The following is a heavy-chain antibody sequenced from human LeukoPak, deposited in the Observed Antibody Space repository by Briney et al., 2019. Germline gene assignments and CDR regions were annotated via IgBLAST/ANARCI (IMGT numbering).Heavy chain of an antibody. J-gene: IGHJ3*02. CDR1: GFTLRNYA. CDR3: ARDPNGDYIGAFDI. V-gene: IGHV3-23*01. D-gene: IGHD4-17*01. Sequence: GRSLRLSCAASGFTLRNYAMMWLRQAPGKGPEWVSAIRGSGVGTDYADSVRGRFTISRDNSMNTLYLQMNRLRGEDTAVYYCARDPNGDYIGAFDILGQGTMVTVSS. CDR2: IRGSGVGT.